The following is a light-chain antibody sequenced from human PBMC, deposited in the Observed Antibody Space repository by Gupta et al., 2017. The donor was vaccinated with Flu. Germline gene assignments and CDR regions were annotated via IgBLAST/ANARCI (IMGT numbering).Light chain of an antibody. CDR2: EVS. Sequence: QSALTQPASVSGSLGQSITISCTGTRNDIGDYNYVSWYQQHPGKVPKLLIYEVSKRPSGVSSRFSGSKSGNTASLTIFGLQTEDEADYYCTSYRTDSTWVFGGGTELTVL. CDR3: TSYRTDSTWV. J-gene: IGLJ2*01. CDR1: RNDIGDYNY. V-gene: IGLV2-14*01.